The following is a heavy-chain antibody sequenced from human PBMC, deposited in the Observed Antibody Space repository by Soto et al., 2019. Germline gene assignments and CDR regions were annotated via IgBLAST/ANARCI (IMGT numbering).Heavy chain of an antibody. CDR2: IKIKAEGETT. J-gene: IGHJ4*02. V-gene: IGHV3-15*07. Sequence: EVQVVESGGGLVKPGGSLRLSCATSGLTFSNSWMNWVRQAPGMGLEWVGRIKIKAEGETTDYAAPVKGRFTISRDDSIDTLYLQMDSLNPDDTAVYYCTPDTPTQGYGMDSWGQGTLVTFSS. CDR3: TPDTPTQGYGMDS. CDR1: GLTFSNSW. D-gene: IGHD3-16*01.